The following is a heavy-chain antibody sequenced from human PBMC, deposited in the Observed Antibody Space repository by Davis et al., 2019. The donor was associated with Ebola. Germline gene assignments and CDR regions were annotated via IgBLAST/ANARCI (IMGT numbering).Heavy chain of an antibody. CDR1: GDSITTYY. Sequence: SDTLSLTCTVSGDSITTYYWSWIRQPPGKGLEWIGFISSRDSPTYNPSVRGRVTTSLDTSKNQFSLTLTSVTASDTAIYYCARDHFGSGSTIDAWGQGTLVTVSS. CDR3: ARDHFGSGSTIDA. V-gene: IGHV4-59*01. CDR2: ISSRDSP. J-gene: IGHJ5*02. D-gene: IGHD3-10*01.